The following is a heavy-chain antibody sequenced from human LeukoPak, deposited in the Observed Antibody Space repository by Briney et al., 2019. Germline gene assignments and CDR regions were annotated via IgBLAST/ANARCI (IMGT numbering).Heavy chain of an antibody. CDR1: GGSISSGSYY. J-gene: IGHJ6*03. V-gene: IGHV4-61*01. D-gene: IGHD1-26*01. CDR2: IYYSGST. Sequence: PSQTLSLTCTVSGGSISSGSYYWSWIRQPPGKGLEWIGYIYYSGSTNYNPSLKNQVTISVDTSKNQFSLKLSSVTAADTAVYYCARELPYYYYMDVWGKGTTVTVSS. CDR3: ARELPYYYYMDV.